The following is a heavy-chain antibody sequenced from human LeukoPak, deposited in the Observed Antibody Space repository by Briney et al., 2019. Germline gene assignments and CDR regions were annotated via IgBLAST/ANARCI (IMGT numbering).Heavy chain of an antibody. Sequence: GGSLRLSCAASGFTFSSYWMHWVRQAPGKGLVWVPRLISDGSSASYADSVKGRFTISRDNTKNILYLQMNSLRAEDTAVYYCVRDSRYCPDVWGQGTTVTVSS. CDR2: LISDGSSA. D-gene: IGHD2-8*02. J-gene: IGHJ6*02. V-gene: IGHV3-74*01. CDR1: GFTFSSYW. CDR3: VRDSRYCPDV.